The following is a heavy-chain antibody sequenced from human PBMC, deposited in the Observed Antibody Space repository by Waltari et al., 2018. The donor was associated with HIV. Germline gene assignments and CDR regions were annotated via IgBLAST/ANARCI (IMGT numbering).Heavy chain of an antibody. CDR3: ARGSYYGSGSYDYYYGMDV. CDR1: GFTFSSYA. Sequence: QVQLVESGGGVVQPGRSLRLSCAASGFTFSSYAMPWVRQAPGKGLEWVAVISYDGSNKYYADSVKGRFTISRDNSKNTLYLQMNSLRAEDTAVYYCARGSYYGSGSYDYYYGMDVWGQGTTVTVSS. J-gene: IGHJ6*02. V-gene: IGHV3-30*04. CDR2: ISYDGSNK. D-gene: IGHD3-10*01.